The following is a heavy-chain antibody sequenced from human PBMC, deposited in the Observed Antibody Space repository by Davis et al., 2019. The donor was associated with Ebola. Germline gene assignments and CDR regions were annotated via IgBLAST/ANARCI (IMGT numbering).Heavy chain of an antibody. CDR1: GFTFSSYW. V-gene: IGHV3-74*01. J-gene: IGHJ4*02. Sequence: GESLKISCAASGFTFSSYWMHWVRHAPGKGLVWVSRIYSDGSSTSYADSVKGRFTISRDNAKNTLYLQMNSLRAEDTAVYYCARGPSTGNSFTYWGQGTLVTVSS. CDR2: IYSDGSST. D-gene: IGHD4-23*01. CDR3: ARGPSTGNSFTY.